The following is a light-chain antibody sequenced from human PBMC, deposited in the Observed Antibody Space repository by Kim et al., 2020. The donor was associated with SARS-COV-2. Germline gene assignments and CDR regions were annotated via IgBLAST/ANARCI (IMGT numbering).Light chain of an antibody. CDR1: NIGSKS. CDR2: YYS. Sequence: APGKTARIDWGGNNIGSKSVLRYQQKPGQAPVLVIYYYSDRPSGIPERFSGSNSGNAATLTISRIEAGDEADYYCQVWDSSSDHPVFGGGTQLTVL. V-gene: IGLV3-21*04. CDR3: QVWDSSSDHPV. J-gene: IGLJ3*02.